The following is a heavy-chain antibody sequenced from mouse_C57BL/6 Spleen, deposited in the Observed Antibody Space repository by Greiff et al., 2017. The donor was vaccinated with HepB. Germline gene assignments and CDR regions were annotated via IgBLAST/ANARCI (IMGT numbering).Heavy chain of an antibody. CDR3: AKYDFDY. J-gene: IGHJ2*01. CDR1: GYAFSSSW. CDR2: IYPGDGGT. Sequence: VQLQQSGPELVKPGASVKISCKASGYAFSSSWMNWVKQRPGKGLEWIGRIYPGDGGTNYKGKFKGKATLTADNTSLTAYLQLGSLTSEDSAVYFCAKYDFDYWGQGTTLTVSS. V-gene: IGHV1-82*01. D-gene: IGHD2-14*01.